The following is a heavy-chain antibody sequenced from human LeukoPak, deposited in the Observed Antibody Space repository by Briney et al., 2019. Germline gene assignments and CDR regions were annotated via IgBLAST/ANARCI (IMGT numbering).Heavy chain of an antibody. Sequence: GGSLRLSCAASGFTFSSYGMHWVRQAPGKGLEWVAVVWYDGSKKYSGDSVKGRITISRDDSKNTLYLQMNSLRAEDTAVYYCARGVGYYDSSGTIDYWGQGTLVTVSS. D-gene: IGHD3-22*01. CDR3: ARGVGYYDSSGTIDY. V-gene: IGHV3-33*01. J-gene: IGHJ4*02. CDR2: VWYDGSKK. CDR1: GFTFSSYG.